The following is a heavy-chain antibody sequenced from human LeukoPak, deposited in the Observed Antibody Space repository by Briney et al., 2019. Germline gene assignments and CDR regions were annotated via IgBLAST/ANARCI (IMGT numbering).Heavy chain of an antibody. V-gene: IGHV5-51*01. Sequence: GESLKISCKHSEYSFPNYCIGWVRQMPGKGLEWMGIIYPGDSDTRYSPSFQGQVTISADKSISTAYLQWSSLKASDTAMYYCARPNRAAGTSAFDIWGQGTMVTVSS. D-gene: IGHD6-13*01. CDR2: IYPGDSDT. CDR1: EYSFPNYC. CDR3: ARPNRAAGTSAFDI. J-gene: IGHJ3*02.